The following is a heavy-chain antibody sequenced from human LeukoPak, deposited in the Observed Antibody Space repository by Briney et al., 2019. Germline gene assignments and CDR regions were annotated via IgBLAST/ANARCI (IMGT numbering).Heavy chain of an antibody. CDR1: GFTFSRYG. Sequence: GGSLRLSCAASGFTFSRYGMHWVRQAPGKGLEWVAVIWYDGSNKYYADSVKGRFTISRDNSKNTLYLQMNSLRAEDTAVYYCARDYLDWYFDLWGCGTLVTVSS. CDR3: ARDYLDWYFDL. V-gene: IGHV3-33*01. J-gene: IGHJ2*01. CDR2: IWYDGSNK.